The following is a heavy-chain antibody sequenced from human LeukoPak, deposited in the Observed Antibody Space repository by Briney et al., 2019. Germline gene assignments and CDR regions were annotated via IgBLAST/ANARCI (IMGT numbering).Heavy chain of an antibody. D-gene: IGHD1-26*01. V-gene: IGHV1-69*05. J-gene: IGHJ4*02. Sequence: SVKVSCKASGGTFSSYAISWVRQAPGQGLEWMGRIIPIFGTANYAQKFQGRVTITTDESTSTAYMELSSLSSEDTAVYYCARDLYSGSYHNYYDYWGQGTLVTLSS. CDR1: GGTFSSYA. CDR2: IIPIFGTA. CDR3: ARDLYSGSYHNYYDY.